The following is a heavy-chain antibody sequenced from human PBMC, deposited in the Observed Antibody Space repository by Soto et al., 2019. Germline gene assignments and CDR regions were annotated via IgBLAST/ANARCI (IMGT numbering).Heavy chain of an antibody. CDR2: ISPGSRYP. J-gene: IGHJ5*02. Sequence: GGSLRLSCAGSGFNFGDSYMSWIRQAPGKGLEWLSYISPGSRYPAYADSVKGRFTISRDNAKRSLCLQMMSLTAEDTAIYYCVRGCGGGLFDPWGQGTMVTVSS. CDR3: VRGCGGGLFDP. V-gene: IGHV3-11*06. CDR1: GFNFGDSY. D-gene: IGHD2-21*01.